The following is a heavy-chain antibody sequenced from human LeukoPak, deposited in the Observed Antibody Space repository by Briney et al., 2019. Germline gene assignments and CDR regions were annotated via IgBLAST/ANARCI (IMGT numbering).Heavy chain of an antibody. Sequence: GGSLRLSCAASGFTVSSNYMSWVRQAPGKGLEWVSVIYSVGSTYYADSVKGRFTISRDNSKNTLYLQMNSLRAEDTAVYYCARVGDYYDSSGYYYNYFDYWGQGTLVTVSS. V-gene: IGHV3-53*01. CDR2: IYSVGST. D-gene: IGHD3-22*01. J-gene: IGHJ4*02. CDR3: ARVGDYYDSSGYYYNYFDY. CDR1: GFTVSSNY.